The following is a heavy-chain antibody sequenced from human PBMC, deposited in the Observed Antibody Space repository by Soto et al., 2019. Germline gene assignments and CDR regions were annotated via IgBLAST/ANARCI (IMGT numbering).Heavy chain of an antibody. CDR3: ARGSIGYDSSGYLGFDY. CDR1: GYTFTSYA. D-gene: IGHD3-22*01. Sequence: ASVKVSCKASGYTFTSYAMHWVRQAPGQRLEWMGWINAGNGNTKYSQKFQGRVTITRDTSASTAYMELSSLRSEDTAVYYCARGSIGYDSSGYLGFDYWGQGTLVTVSS. J-gene: IGHJ4*02. V-gene: IGHV1-3*01. CDR2: INAGNGNT.